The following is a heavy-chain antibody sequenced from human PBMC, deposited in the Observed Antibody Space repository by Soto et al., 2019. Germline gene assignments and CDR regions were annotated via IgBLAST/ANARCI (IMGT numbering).Heavy chain of an antibody. J-gene: IGHJ4*02. V-gene: IGHV5-10-1*01. Sequence: EVQLVQSGAEVKKPGESLRISCKGSGYSFTSYRISWVRQMPGKGLEWMGRIDPSDSYTNYSPSFQGHVTISADKSISTAYLQWSSLKASDTAMYYCARGTYYYDSSGYYSFDYWGQGTLVTVSS. CDR3: ARGTYYYDSSGYYSFDY. CDR2: IDPSDSYT. D-gene: IGHD3-22*01. CDR1: GYSFTSYR.